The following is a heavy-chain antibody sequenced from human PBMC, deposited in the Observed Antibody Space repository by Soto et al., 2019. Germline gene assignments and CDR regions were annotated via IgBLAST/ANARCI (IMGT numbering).Heavy chain of an antibody. V-gene: IGHV1-46*01. CDR1: GYTFTSYY. D-gene: IGHD3-9*01. Sequence: GASVKVSCKASGYTFTSYYMHWVRQAPGQGLEWMGIINPSGGSTSYAQKFQGRVTVTRDTSTSTVYMELSSLRSEDTAVYYCARDNHGYDILTGCPSDWGQGTLVTVSS. CDR3: ARDNHGYDILTGCPSD. J-gene: IGHJ4*02. CDR2: INPSGGST.